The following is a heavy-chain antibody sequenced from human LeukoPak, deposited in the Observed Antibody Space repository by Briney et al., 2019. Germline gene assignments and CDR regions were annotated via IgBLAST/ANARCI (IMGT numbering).Heavy chain of an antibody. CDR3: ASHSSGWYNY. CDR2: INPNSGGT. D-gene: IGHD6-19*01. J-gene: IGHJ4*02. Sequence: ASVKVSCKASGYTFSGNYMHWVRQAPGQGLEWMGWINPNSGGTNYAQKFQGRVTMTRDTSISTAYMELSGLRSDDTAVYYCASHSSGWYNYWGQGTLVTVSS. CDR1: GYTFSGNY. V-gene: IGHV1-2*02.